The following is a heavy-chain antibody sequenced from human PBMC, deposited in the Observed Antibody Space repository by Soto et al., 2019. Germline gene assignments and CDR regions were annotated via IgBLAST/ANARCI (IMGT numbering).Heavy chain of an antibody. CDR2: VSIGGST. V-gene: IGHV3-23*01. CDR3: AKRHGAGGHFDY. CDR1: GXTRSIYS. Sequence: GSLRLSSAASGXTRSIYSMSRVRQDPGKGLEWVTVVSIGGSTHYADSVRGRFTISRDNSKNTLSLQMNSLTAEDTAVYFCAKRHGAGGHFDYWGQGALVTVSS. D-gene: IGHD2-8*01. J-gene: IGHJ4*02.